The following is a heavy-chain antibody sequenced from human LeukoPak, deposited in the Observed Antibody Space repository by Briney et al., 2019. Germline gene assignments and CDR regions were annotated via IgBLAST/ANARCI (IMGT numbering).Heavy chain of an antibody. D-gene: IGHD5-18*01. CDR3: AKDPVYSYGAIDY. Sequence: GGSLRLSCAASGFTFSSYAMSWVRQAPGKGLEWVSAISGSGGSTYYADSVKGRFTISRDNSKNTPYLQMNSLRAEDTAVYYCAKDPVYSYGAIDYWGQGTLVTVSS. J-gene: IGHJ4*02. V-gene: IGHV3-23*01. CDR1: GFTFSSYA. CDR2: ISGSGGST.